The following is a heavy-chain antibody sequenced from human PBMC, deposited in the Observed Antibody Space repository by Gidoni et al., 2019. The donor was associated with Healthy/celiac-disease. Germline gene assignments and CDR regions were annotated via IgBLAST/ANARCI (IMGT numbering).Heavy chain of an antibody. D-gene: IGHD2-15*01. CDR3: ARDQYCSGGSCHGWFDP. CDR2: INPSGGST. V-gene: IGHV1-46*01. J-gene: IGHJ5*02. Sequence: QVQLVQSGAEVRKPGASVKVSCKAAGYTFTSYYMPWGRQAPGQGLEWMGIINPSGGSTSYAQKFQGRVTMTRDTSTSTVYMELSSLRSEDTAVCYCARDQYCSGGSCHGWFDPWGQGTLVTVSS. CDR1: GYTFTSYY.